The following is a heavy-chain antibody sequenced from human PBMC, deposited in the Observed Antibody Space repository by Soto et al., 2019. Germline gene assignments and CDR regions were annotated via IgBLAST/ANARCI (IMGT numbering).Heavy chain of an antibody. D-gene: IGHD2-2*01. CDR1: GFSLSTSGVG. CDR2: IYWDDDK. CDR3: AHTNCISTSCHFDY. Sequence: QITLKESGPTLVKPTQTLTLTCTFSGFSLSTSGVGVGWIRQPPGKALEWLALIYWDDDKRYSPSLKSRLTSTKDTSKNQVVLTMTNMDPVDTATYYCAHTNCISTSCHFDYWGQGTLVTVSS. V-gene: IGHV2-5*02. J-gene: IGHJ4*02.